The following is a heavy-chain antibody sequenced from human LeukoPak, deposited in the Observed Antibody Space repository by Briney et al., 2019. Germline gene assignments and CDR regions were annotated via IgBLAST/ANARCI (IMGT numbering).Heavy chain of an antibody. D-gene: IGHD3-10*01. J-gene: IGHJ4*02. CDR3: ARGGSVPFDY. V-gene: IGHV3-21*01. CDR2: ISSSSSYI. CDR1: GFTFSGYS. Sequence: PWGSLVLSCAASGFTFSGYSMNWVRQAPGKGLEWVSSISSSSSYIYYADSGKGRFTISRENAKNSLYLQMNSLRPEDTAVYYCARGGSVPFDYWGQGTLVTVSS.